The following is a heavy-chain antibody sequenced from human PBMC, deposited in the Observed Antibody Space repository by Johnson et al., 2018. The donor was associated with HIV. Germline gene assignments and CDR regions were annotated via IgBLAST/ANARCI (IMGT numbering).Heavy chain of an antibody. Sequence: QVQLVESGGGLIQPGGSLRLSCAASGFTFSSYGMHWVRQAPGKGLEWVAFIRYDGSNKYYADSVKGRFTISRDNSKNTLYLQMNSLRAEDTAVYYCAPIAAHHDAFDIWGQGTMVTVSS. D-gene: IGHD6-6*01. V-gene: IGHV3-30*02. CDR1: GFTFSSYG. J-gene: IGHJ3*02. CDR2: IRYDGSNK. CDR3: APIAAHHDAFDI.